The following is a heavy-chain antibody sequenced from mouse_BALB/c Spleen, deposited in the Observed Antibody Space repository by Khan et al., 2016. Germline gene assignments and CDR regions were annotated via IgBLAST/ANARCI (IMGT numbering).Heavy chain of an antibody. D-gene: IGHD2-4*01. CDR2: IDPANGNT. CDR1: GFTIKDTY. J-gene: IGHJ3*01. V-gene: IGHV14-3*02. CDR3: SRGVYDYEFAY. Sequence: VQLQQSGAELVKPGASVKLSCTVSGFTIKDTYMHWVNQRPEQGLEWIGRIDPANGNTKYDPKFQDKATITADTSSNTAYLQLSSLTSEDTAVXYCSRGVYDYEFAYWGQGTLVTVSA.